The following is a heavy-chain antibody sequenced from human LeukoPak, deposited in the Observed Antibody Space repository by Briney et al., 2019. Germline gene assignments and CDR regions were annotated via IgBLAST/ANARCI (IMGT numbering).Heavy chain of an antibody. V-gene: IGHV4-39*07. D-gene: IGHD3-3*01. CDR2: IYYSGST. Sequence: SSETLSLTCTVSGGSISSSSYYWGWIRQPPGKGLEWIGSIYYSGSTYYNPSLKSRVTISVDTSKNQFSLKLSSVTAADTAVYYCARETHYDFWSGYLGLYNWFDPWGQGTLVTVSS. CDR3: ARETHYDFWSGYLGLYNWFDP. J-gene: IGHJ5*02. CDR1: GGSISSSSYY.